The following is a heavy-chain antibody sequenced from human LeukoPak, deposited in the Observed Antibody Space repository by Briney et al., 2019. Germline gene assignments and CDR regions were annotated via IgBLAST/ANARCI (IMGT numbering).Heavy chain of an antibody. CDR2: ISGSADST. V-gene: IGHV3-23*01. Sequence: GGSLRLSCAASGFTFSNYAMSWVRQAPGKGLEWVSAISGSADSTYDADSVKGRFTISRDNSKNTLYLQMNSLRAEVTALYYCAKDPGYNYGNYFDYWGQGTLVTVSS. D-gene: IGHD5-18*01. J-gene: IGHJ4*02. CDR1: GFTFSNYA. CDR3: AKDPGYNYGNYFDY.